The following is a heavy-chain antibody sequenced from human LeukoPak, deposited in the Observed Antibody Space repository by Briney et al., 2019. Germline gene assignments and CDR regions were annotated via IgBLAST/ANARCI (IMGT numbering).Heavy chain of an antibody. D-gene: IGHD4-23*01. Sequence: GGTLRLSCAASGFSFSIYGMSWVRQAPGKGLEWVSNMNGSGGSTYYADSVKGRFSISRDNSKNTLYLQMNSLRAEDTAVYYCAKIGGKVVFWGQGTLVTVSS. CDR3: AKIGGKVVF. CDR1: GFSFSIYG. CDR2: MNGSGGST. V-gene: IGHV3-23*01. J-gene: IGHJ4*02.